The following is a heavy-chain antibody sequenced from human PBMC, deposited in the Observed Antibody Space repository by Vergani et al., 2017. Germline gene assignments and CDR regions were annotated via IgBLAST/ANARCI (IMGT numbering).Heavy chain of an antibody. CDR3: ARGWELLPDY. D-gene: IGHD1-26*01. J-gene: IGHJ4*02. V-gene: IGHV4-59*01. CDR2: IYYSGST. Sequence: QVQLQESGPGLVKPSETLSLTCTVSGGSISSYYWSWIRQPPGKGLEWIGYIYYSGSTNYNPSLKSRVTISVDTSKNQFSLKLISVTAADTAVYYCARGWELLPDYWGQGTLVTVSS. CDR1: GGSISSYY.